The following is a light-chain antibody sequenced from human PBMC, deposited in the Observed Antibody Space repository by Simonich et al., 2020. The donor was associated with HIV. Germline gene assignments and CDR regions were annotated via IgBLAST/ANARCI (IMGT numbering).Light chain of an antibody. J-gene: IGKJ4*01. CDR3: QQYNNRPLT. V-gene: IGKV3-15*01. CDR2: SAS. CDR1: QSVSSN. Sequence: EIVMTQSPATLSVSPGERATLTCRVSQSVSSNLAWYQQKPGQAPRLLIYSASTRATGIPAKFSGSWSGTEFTLTISSMQSEDIAVYYCQQYNNRPLTFGGGTKVEIK.